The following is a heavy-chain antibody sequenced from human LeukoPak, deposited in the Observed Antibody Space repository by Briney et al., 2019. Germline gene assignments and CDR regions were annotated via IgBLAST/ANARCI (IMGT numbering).Heavy chain of an antibody. CDR2: ISSNGGST. J-gene: IGHJ4*02. Sequence: GGSLRLSCSASGFTFSSYAMHWVRQAPGKGLEYVSAISSNGGSTYYADSVKGRFTISRDSSKNTLYLQMSSLRAEDTAVYYCVKGYCSSISCFGDYWGQGTLVTFSS. CDR1: GFTFSSYA. CDR3: VKGYCSSISCFGDY. V-gene: IGHV3-64D*09. D-gene: IGHD2-2*01.